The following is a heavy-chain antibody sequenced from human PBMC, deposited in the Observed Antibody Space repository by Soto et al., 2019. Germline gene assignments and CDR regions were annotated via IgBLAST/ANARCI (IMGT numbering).Heavy chain of an antibody. J-gene: IGHJ1*01. CDR1: GFTFSSYA. D-gene: IGHD6-19*01. CDR2: ISGSGGST. CDR3: AKVKSSGWPPADPHFQH. Sequence: GGSLRLSCAASGFTFSSYAMSWVRQAPGKGLEWVSAISGSGGSTYYADSVKGRFTISRDNSKNTLYLQMNSLRAEDTAVYYCAKVKSSGWPPADPHFQHWGQGTLVTVSS. V-gene: IGHV3-23*01.